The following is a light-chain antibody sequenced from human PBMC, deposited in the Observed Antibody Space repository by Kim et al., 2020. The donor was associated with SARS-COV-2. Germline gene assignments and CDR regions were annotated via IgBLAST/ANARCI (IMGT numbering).Light chain of an antibody. Sequence: QAGLTQPPSVSKDLRQTATLTCTGDSNNVGNLGAAWLQQHQGHPPKLLSYRNNDRPSGISERFSASRSGNTVSLTITGLQPEDEADYYCSAWDSSLSAWLFGGGTQLTVL. CDR2: RNN. CDR1: SNNVGNLG. V-gene: IGLV10-54*04. J-gene: IGLJ3*02. CDR3: SAWDSSLSAWL.